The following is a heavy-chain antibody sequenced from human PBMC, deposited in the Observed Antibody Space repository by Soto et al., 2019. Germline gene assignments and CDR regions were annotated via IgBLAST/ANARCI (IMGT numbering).Heavy chain of an antibody. D-gene: IGHD3-16*01. CDR3: ARMGDVPYYYYGMDV. Sequence: QVQLVQSGAEVKKPGASVKVSCKASGYTFSTYGISWVRQAPGQGLEWMGWINGYNGNTNYAPKLQGRITMTTDISTTTAYMELRSLRSDDTAVYYCARMGDVPYYYYGMDVWGQGTTVTVSS. V-gene: IGHV1-18*01. J-gene: IGHJ6*02. CDR2: INGYNGNT. CDR1: GYTFSTYG.